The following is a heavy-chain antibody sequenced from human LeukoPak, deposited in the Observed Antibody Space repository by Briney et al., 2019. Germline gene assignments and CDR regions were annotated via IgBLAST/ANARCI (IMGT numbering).Heavy chain of an antibody. V-gene: IGHV3-23*01. CDR3: AKVSGGGLYYDGMDV. Sequence: GGSLRLSCAASGFTFNNYAMNWVRQAPGKGLEWVSVISGSGGTTYYADTVKGRFTISRDSSKNTLYLQMNSLRAEDTAVYYCAKVSGGGLYYDGMDVWGQGTTVTVSS. CDR1: GFTFNNYA. CDR2: ISGSGGTT. J-gene: IGHJ6*02. D-gene: IGHD1-14*01.